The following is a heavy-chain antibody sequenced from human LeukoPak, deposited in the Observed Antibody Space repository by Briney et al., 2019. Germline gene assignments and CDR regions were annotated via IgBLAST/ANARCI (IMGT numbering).Heavy chain of an antibody. CDR2: ISGSGGST. CDR1: GFTFSSYE. V-gene: IGHV3-23*01. Sequence: PGGSLRLSCVASGFTFSSYEMNWVRQAPGKGLEWVSAISGSGGSTYYADSVKGRFTISRDNSKNTLYLQMNSLRAEDTAVYYCAKKDIVVVVGANPYFDYWGQGTLVTVSS. J-gene: IGHJ4*02. D-gene: IGHD2-15*01. CDR3: AKKDIVVVVGANPYFDY.